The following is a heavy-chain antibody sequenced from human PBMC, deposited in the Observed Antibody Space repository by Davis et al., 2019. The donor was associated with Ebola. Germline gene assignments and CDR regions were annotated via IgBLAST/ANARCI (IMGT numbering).Heavy chain of an antibody. Sequence: AASVKVSCKASGYTFTSYYMHWVRQAPGQGLEWMGRIIPILGIANYAQKFQGRVTITADKSTSTAYMELRSLRSDDTAVYYCARELYGDDYWGQGTLVTVSS. V-gene: IGHV1-69*04. CDR2: IIPILGIA. CDR1: GYTFTSYY. CDR3: ARELYGDDY. D-gene: IGHD4-17*01. J-gene: IGHJ4*02.